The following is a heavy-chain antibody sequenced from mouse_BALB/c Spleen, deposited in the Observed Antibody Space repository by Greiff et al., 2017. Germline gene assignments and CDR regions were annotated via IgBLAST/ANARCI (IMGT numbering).Heavy chain of an antibody. CDR1: GYAFTNYL. CDR2: INPGSGGT. V-gene: IGHV1-54*01. Sequence: VQLQQSGAELVRPGTSVKVSCKASGYAFTNYLIEWVKQRPGQGLEWIGVINPGSGGTNYNEKFKGKATLTADKSSSTAYMQLSSLTSDDSAVYFCARSYYRYDDYWGQGTTLIVSS. J-gene: IGHJ2*01. D-gene: IGHD2-14*01. CDR3: ARSYYRYDDY.